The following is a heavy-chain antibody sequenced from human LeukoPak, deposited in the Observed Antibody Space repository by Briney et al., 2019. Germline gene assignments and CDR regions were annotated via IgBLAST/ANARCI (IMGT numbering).Heavy chain of an antibody. V-gene: IGHV3-15*01. CDR2: IKSKTDGGTT. CDR3: TTEGGLLWFGELFHFDY. CDR1: GFTFSNAW. Sequence: GGSLRLSCAASGFTFSNAWMSWVRQAPGKGLEWVGRIKSKTDGGTTDYAAPVKGRFTISRDDSKNTLYLQMNSLKTEVTAVYYCTTEGGLLWFGELFHFDYWGQGTLVTVSS. J-gene: IGHJ4*02. D-gene: IGHD3-10*01.